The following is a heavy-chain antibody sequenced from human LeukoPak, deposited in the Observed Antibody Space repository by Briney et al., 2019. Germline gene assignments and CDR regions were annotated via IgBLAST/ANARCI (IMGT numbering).Heavy chain of an antibody. CDR2: ISSDGSST. CDR3: ARDQRVTGRPDIDY. V-gene: IGHV3-74*03. CDR1: GFTFRNHW. J-gene: IGHJ4*02. Sequence: GGSLRLSCAASGFTFRNHWMHWVRQTPGKRLVWVSRISSDGSSTTYADSVKGRFTISRDNAKNTLYLQMNNLRAEDTAMYYCARDQRVTGRPDIDYWGQGTLVIVSS. D-gene: IGHD6-6*01.